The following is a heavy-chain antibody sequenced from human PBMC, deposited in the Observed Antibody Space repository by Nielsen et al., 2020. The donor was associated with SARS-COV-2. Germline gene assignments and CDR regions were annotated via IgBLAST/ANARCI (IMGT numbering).Heavy chain of an antibody. V-gene: IGHV3-30-3*01. J-gene: IGHJ4*02. CDR2: ISYDGSNK. CDR3: ARGNGWGPYFDY. D-gene: IGHD7-27*01. CDR1: GFTFSSYA. Sequence: GESLKISCAASGFTFSSYAMHWVRQAPGKGLEWVAVISYDGSNKYYVDSVKGRFTISRDNSKNTLYLQINSLRAEDTAVYYCARGNGWGPYFDYWGQGTLVTVSS.